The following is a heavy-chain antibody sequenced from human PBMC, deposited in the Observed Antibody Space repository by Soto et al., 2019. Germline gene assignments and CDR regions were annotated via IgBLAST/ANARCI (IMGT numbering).Heavy chain of an antibody. CDR1: GGSISGYY. J-gene: IGHJ6*02. CDR3: SRGPLCSCNSYYRMDV. V-gene: IGHV4-4*07. CDR2: IYTSGST. D-gene: IGHD2-15*01. Sequence: PAETLSLTCTVSGGSISGYYWSWIRQPAGKGLEWIGRIYTSGSTNYNPSLKSRVTMSVDTSKNQFSLKLSSVTAADTAVYYCSRGPLCSCNSYYRMDVWGPGPRATVP.